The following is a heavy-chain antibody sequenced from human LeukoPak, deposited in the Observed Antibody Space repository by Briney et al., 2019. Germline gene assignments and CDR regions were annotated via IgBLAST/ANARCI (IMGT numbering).Heavy chain of an antibody. D-gene: IGHD3-3*01. CDR3: ARDPDDFWSGYPSDY. V-gene: IGHV1-69*13. Sequence: GASVKVSCKASGGTFSSYAISWVRQAPGQGLEWMGGIIPIFGTANYAQKFQGRVTITADEPTSTAYMELSSLRSEDTAVYYCARDPDDFWSGYPSDYWGQGTLVTVSS. CDR2: IIPIFGTA. J-gene: IGHJ4*02. CDR1: GGTFSSYA.